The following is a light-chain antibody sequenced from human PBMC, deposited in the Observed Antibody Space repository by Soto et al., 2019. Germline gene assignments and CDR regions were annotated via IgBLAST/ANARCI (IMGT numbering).Light chain of an antibody. CDR2: GAS. Sequence: EIVMTQSPGTLSFSPVERSTLSFSASQSVSSSYLAWYQQKPGQAPRLLIYGASTRATGIPARFSGSGSGTEFTLTISSLQSEDFAVYYCQQYNNWPLTFGPGTKVDI. V-gene: IGKV3-15*01. CDR3: QQYNNWPLT. J-gene: IGKJ3*01. CDR1: QSVSSSY.